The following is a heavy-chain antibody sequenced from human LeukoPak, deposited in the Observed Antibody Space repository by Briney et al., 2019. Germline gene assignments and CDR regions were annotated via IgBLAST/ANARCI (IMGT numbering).Heavy chain of an antibody. CDR1: GYNFTNYW. J-gene: IGHJ4*02. CDR3: ARHPGQVPDY. V-gene: IGHV5-51*01. Sequence: GESLKISCKASGYNFTNYWNGWGRQMPGKGLGGMGIIYPDDSDTRYSPSFQRQVTISADKSISTAYLQWSILKASDTAMYYCARHPGQVPDYWGQGTLVTVSS. CDR2: IYPDDSDT.